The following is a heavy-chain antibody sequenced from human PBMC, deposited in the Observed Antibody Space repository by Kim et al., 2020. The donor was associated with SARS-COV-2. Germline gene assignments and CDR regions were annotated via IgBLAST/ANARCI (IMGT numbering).Heavy chain of an antibody. Sequence: GGSLRLSCAASGFTFSNAWMSWVRQAPGKGLEWVGRIKSKTDGGTTDYAAPVKGRFTISRDDSKNTLYLQMNSLKTEDTAVYYCTTDGGVLRFLEWPYYYYGMDVWGQGTTVTVSS. J-gene: IGHJ6*02. CDR2: IKSKTDGGTT. V-gene: IGHV3-15*01. CDR1: GFTFSNAW. D-gene: IGHD3-3*01. CDR3: TTDGGVLRFLEWPYYYYGMDV.